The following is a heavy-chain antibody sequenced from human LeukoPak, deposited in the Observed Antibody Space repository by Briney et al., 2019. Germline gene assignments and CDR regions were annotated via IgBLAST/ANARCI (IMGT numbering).Heavy chain of an antibody. CDR3: AKGEKAMVRGVTDY. CDR1: GFTFSSYW. D-gene: IGHD3-10*01. J-gene: IGHJ4*02. V-gene: IGHV3-23*01. CDR2: ISGSGGST. Sequence: GGSLRLSCAASGFTFSSYWMSWVRQAPGKGLEWVSAISGSGGSTYYADSVKGRFTISRDNSKNTLYLQMNSLRAEDTAVYYCAKGEKAMVRGVTDYWGQGTLVTVSS.